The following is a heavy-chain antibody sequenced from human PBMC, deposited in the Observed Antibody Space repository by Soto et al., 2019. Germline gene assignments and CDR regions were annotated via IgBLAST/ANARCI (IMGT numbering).Heavy chain of an antibody. Sequence: QVQLVESGGGVVQPGRSLRLSCAASGFTFSSYGMHWVRQAPGKGLEWVAVIWYDGSNKYYADSVKGRFTISRDNSKNTLYLQMNSLRAEDTAVYYCARDHSDESHFDYWGQGTLVTVSS. V-gene: IGHV3-33*01. CDR3: ARDHSDESHFDY. CDR2: IWYDGSNK. J-gene: IGHJ4*02. CDR1: GFTFSSYG.